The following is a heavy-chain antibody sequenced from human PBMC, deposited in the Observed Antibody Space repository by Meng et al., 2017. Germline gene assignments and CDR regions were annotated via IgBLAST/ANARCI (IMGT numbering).Heavy chain of an antibody. CDR2: IFHSGTT. D-gene: IGHD3-10*01. Sequence: QLQLQESGSGLVKPSQTLSPTCAVSGGSVSSGGYSWNWIRQPPGKGLEWIGYIFHSGTTYYNPSLESRVTISIDTSKNQFSPKVTSATAADTAVYYCARGYGGLDYWGQGTLVTVSS. V-gene: IGHV4-30-2*01. CDR1: GGSVSSGGYS. J-gene: IGHJ4*02. CDR3: ARGYGGLDY.